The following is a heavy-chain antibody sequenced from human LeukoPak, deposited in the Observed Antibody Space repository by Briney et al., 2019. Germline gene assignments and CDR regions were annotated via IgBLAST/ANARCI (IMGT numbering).Heavy chain of an antibody. J-gene: IGHJ4*02. Sequence: GGSLRLSCAASGFTFNNYEMNWVRQPPGKGLEWISYISTDGTTAYYPGSVNGRFTISRDNAKHSLHLQMNSLTADATAVYYCARETIHCGGDCYDYWGQGTLATVSS. D-gene: IGHD2-21*01. V-gene: IGHV3-48*03. CDR1: GFTFNNYE. CDR2: ISTDGTTA. CDR3: ARETIHCGGDCYDY.